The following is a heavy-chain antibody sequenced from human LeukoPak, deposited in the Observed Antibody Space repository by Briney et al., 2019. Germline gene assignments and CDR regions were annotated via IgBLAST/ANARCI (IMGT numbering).Heavy chain of an antibody. Sequence: GESLKISCKGSGYTFTSYWIGWVRQMPGKGLEWMGIIYPGDSDTRYSPSFQGQVTITADKSTSTAYLQWSSLKAPDTAIYYCARGDGYNRFDYWGQGAPVTVSS. CDR1: GYTFTSYW. J-gene: IGHJ4*02. CDR2: IYPGDSDT. V-gene: IGHV5-51*01. D-gene: IGHD5-24*01. CDR3: ARGDGYNRFDY.